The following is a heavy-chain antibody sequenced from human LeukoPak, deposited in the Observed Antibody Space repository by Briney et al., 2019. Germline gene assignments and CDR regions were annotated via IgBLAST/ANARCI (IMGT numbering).Heavy chain of an antibody. D-gene: IGHD3-16*01. CDR2: ISAYNGNT. J-gene: IGHJ4*02. V-gene: IGHV1-18*01. CDR3: ARLGGNGPRGY. CDR1: GYTFTSYG. Sequence: ASVKVSCKASGYTFTSYGISWVRQAPGQGLEWMGWISAYNGNTNYAQKFQGRVTITTDESTSTAYMELSSLRSEDTAVYYCARLGGNGPRGYWGQGTLVTVSS.